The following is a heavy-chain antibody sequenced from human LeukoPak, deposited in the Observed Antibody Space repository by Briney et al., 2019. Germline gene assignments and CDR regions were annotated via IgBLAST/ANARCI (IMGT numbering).Heavy chain of an antibody. Sequence: SQTLSLTCTVSGGSISSGSYYWSWIRQPAGKGLEWIGRIYTSGSTNYNPSLKSRVTISVDTSKNQSSLKLSSVTAADTAVYYCARDAMVRGVSYWGQGTLVTVSS. CDR1: GGSISSGSYY. J-gene: IGHJ4*02. CDR3: ARDAMVRGVSY. CDR2: IYTSGST. D-gene: IGHD3-10*01. V-gene: IGHV4-61*02.